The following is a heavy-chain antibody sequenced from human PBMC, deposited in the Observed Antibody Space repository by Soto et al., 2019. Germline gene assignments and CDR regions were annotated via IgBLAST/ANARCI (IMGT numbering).Heavy chain of an antibody. D-gene: IGHD3-10*01. Sequence: GESLKISCKGSGYSFASYWIGWVRQMPGKGLEWMGIIYPGDSDTRYSPSFQGQVTISADKSISTAYLQWNSLKASDTAMYFCTRLEASGSQTYLYWGQGTLVTVSS. CDR1: GYSFASYW. CDR2: IYPGDSDT. V-gene: IGHV5-51*01. J-gene: IGHJ4*02. CDR3: TRLEASGSQTYLY.